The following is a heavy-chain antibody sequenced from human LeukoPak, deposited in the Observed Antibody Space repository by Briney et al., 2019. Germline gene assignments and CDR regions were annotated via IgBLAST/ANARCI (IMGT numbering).Heavy chain of an antibody. Sequence: GESLKISCKGFGYSVANYWIGWVRQMPGRGLEWMGIIYPGDSDTRYSPSFQGQVTISADKSLTTAYLQWSSLKASDTAMYYCARRIAVAGTDYFDYWGQGTLVTVSS. D-gene: IGHD6-19*01. CDR2: IYPGDSDT. V-gene: IGHV5-51*01. J-gene: IGHJ4*02. CDR1: GYSVANYW. CDR3: ARRIAVAGTDYFDY.